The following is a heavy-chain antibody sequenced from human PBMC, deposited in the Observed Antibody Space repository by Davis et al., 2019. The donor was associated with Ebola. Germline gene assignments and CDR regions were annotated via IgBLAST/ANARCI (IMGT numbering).Heavy chain of an antibody. J-gene: IGHJ4*02. V-gene: IGHV3-73*01. D-gene: IGHD3-22*01. CDR3: THSSGYNNADY. Sequence: GESLKISCAASGFTFSGYAMHWVRQASGKGMEWVGRTRSKANNYATAYAASVQGRFNISRDDSKNTAYLQMNSLKTEDTAVYYCTHSSGYNNADYWGQGTLVTVSS. CDR2: TRSKANNYAT. CDR1: GFTFSGYA.